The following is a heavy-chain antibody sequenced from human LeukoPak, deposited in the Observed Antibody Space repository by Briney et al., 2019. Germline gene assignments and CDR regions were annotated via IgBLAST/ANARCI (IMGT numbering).Heavy chain of an antibody. CDR1: GGSINSGSYY. Sequence: SETLSLTCTVSGGSINSGSYYWSWIRQHPGKGLEWIGYTYYSGSTYYNPSLKSRVTISVDTSKNQFSLKLSSVTAADTAVYYCARDHCSGGSCYTPYWGQGTLVTVSS. D-gene: IGHD2-15*01. V-gene: IGHV4-31*03. CDR3: ARDHCSGGSCYTPY. CDR2: TYYSGST. J-gene: IGHJ4*02.